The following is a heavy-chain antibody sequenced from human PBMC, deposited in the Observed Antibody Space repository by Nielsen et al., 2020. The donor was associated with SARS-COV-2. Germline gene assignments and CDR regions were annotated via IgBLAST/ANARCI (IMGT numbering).Heavy chain of an antibody. CDR2: IYFSGST. V-gene: IGHV4-59*01. CDR1: GGSISGYY. J-gene: IGHJ3*01. D-gene: IGHD3-10*01. Sequence: SETLSPTCTVSGGSISGYYWNWIRQLPGKGLEWNGYIYFSGSTTYNPSLKSRVTISVDTSKSHFSLKLNSVTAADTADYYCARGKRGVAFDVWGQGSMVTVSS. CDR3: ARGKRGVAFDV.